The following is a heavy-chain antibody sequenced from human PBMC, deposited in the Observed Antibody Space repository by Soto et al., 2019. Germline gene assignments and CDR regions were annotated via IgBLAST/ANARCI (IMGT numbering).Heavy chain of an antibody. D-gene: IGHD2-15*01. CDR3: ASGRGYCSESGCSYFDYFQH. Sequence: QVQLVESGGGVGQPGTSLRLSCAASGLTFNTYAMNWIRLAPGKGLEWVAVISNDGSNKYYADSVKGRFTISRDNCKNSVYLQMNSLRGEDTCVYYCASGRGYCSESGCSYFDYFQHWGQGALVIVSS. V-gene: IGHV3-30*03. J-gene: IGHJ1*01. CDR2: ISNDGSNK. CDR1: GLTFNTYA.